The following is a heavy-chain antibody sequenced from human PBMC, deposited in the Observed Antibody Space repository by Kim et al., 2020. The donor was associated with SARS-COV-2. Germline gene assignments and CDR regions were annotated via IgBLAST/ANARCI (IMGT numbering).Heavy chain of an antibody. D-gene: IGHD3-10*01. CDR3: AKDFNALAGNYYYYGMDV. J-gene: IGHJ6*02. V-gene: IGHV3-43*01. Sequence: GGSLRLSCAASGFTFDDYTMHWVRQAPGKGLEWVSLISWDGGSTYYADSVKGRFTISRDNSKNSLYLQMNSLRTEDTALYYCAKDFNALAGNYYYYGMDVWGQGPTVTVSS. CDR1: GFTFDDYT. CDR2: ISWDGGST.